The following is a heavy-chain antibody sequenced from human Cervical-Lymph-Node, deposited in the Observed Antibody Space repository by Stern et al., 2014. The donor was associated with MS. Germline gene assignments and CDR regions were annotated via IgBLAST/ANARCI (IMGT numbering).Heavy chain of an antibody. CDR2: LSGYNGDT. D-gene: IGHD3-16*01. Sequence: QVQLVESGPEVKKPGASVKVSCTASGYTLTTFGFTWVRQAPGQGLEWMGWLSGYNGDTKYAHNAQGRVIMTTDTSTSTTYMELRGLRPDDTAVYYCARDEGLGFDYWGQGTLVTVSS. CDR3: ARDEGLGFDY. V-gene: IGHV1-18*01. J-gene: IGHJ4*02. CDR1: GYTLTTFG.